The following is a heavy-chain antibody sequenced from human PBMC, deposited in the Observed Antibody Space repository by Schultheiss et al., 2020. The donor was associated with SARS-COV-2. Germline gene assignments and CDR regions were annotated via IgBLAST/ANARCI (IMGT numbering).Heavy chain of an antibody. CDR3: ARSLHYYDSRYRFDY. Sequence: GESLKISCAASGFTFSSYSMNWVRQAPGKGLEWVSSISSSSSTIYYADSVKGRFTISRDNAKNSLYLQMNSLRAEDTAVYYCARSLHYYDSRYRFDYWGQGTLVTVSS. CDR2: ISSSSSTI. J-gene: IGHJ4*02. CDR1: GFTFSSYS. V-gene: IGHV3-48*01. D-gene: IGHD3-22*01.